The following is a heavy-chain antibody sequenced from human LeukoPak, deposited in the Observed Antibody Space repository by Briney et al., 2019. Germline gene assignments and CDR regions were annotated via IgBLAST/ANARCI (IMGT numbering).Heavy chain of an antibody. Sequence: SQTLSLTCAISGDSVSSNSAAWNWIRQSPSRGLEWLGRTYYRSKWYNDYAVSVKSRITINPDTSKNQFSLQLNSVTPEDTAVYYCARDSREGAYEQQLVRWFDPWGQGTLVTVSS. CDR3: ARDSREGAYEQQLVRWFDP. D-gene: IGHD6-13*01. CDR1: GDSVSSNSAA. V-gene: IGHV6-1*01. J-gene: IGHJ5*02. CDR2: TYYRSKWYN.